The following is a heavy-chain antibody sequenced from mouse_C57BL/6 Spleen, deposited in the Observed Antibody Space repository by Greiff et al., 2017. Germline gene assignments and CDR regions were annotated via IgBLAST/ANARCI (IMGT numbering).Heavy chain of an antibody. CDR3: ARDYGSSYGNFDY. J-gene: IGHJ2*01. Sequence: VQLKQSGPELVKPGASVKISCKASGYTFTDYYMNWVKQSHGKSLEWIGDINPNNGGTSYNQKFKGKATLTVDKSSSTAYMELRSLTSEDSAVYYCARDYGSSYGNFDYWGQGTTLTVSS. V-gene: IGHV1-26*01. CDR1: GYTFTDYY. D-gene: IGHD1-1*01. CDR2: INPNNGGT.